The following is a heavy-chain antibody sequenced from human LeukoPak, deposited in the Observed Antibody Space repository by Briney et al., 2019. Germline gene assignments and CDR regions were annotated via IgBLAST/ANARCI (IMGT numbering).Heavy chain of an antibody. CDR2: ISYDGSDE. CDR3: ARGAPVTMVRGVLWYFDY. J-gene: IGHJ4*02. CDR1: GFTFSNYA. Sequence: GGSLRLSCAASGFTFSNYAMHWVRQAPGKGLEWVAVISYDGSDEYYADSVKGRFTISRDNSKNTVFLQMNSLRGDDTAAYYCARGAPVTMVRGVLWYFDYWGQGTLVTVSS. D-gene: IGHD3-10*01. V-gene: IGHV3-30-3*01.